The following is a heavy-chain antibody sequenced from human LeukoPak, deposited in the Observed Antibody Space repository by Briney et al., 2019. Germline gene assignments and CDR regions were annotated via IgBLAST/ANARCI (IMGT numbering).Heavy chain of an antibody. Sequence: PGGSLRLSCAASGFTLSSYAMSWVRQGPGKGLERVSAISVSGNTYHADSVKGRFTISRDSSKNTLYLQMNSLRAGDAAVYYCAKDLGYDYVWGEGNFYDSWGQGTLVTVSS. V-gene: IGHV3-23*01. CDR1: GFTLSSYA. J-gene: IGHJ4*02. D-gene: IGHD3-16*01. CDR2: ISVSGNT. CDR3: AKDLGYDYVWGEGNFYDS.